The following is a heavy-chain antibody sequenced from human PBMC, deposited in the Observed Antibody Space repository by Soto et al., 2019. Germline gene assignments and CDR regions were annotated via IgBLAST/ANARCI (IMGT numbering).Heavy chain of an antibody. D-gene: IGHD5-12*01. V-gene: IGHV1-18*04. CDR1: GYPFIKYG. CDR2: IKVDSGYT. J-gene: IGHJ5*02. Sequence: QLQLVQSAAEVKKPGASVGVSCKASGYPFIKYGISWIRQAPEQGLEWMGWIKVDSGYTNYAQKFQGRVTMTTDTSSDTAFMELRSLRSDDTAVYYCATSYDSGFDPWGQGTLVSVSS. CDR3: ATSYDSGFDP.